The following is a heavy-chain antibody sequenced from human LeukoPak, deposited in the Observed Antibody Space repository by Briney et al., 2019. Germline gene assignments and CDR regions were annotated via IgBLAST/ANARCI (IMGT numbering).Heavy chain of an antibody. Sequence: ASVKVSCKASGYTFTGYYMYWGRQAPRQGLEWMGCVNPNSGGTNFAQKFQGRGTMYRDTSISTAYMELGRLRSDDTAVYSCATLDIAVAGIGRAEGPDYWGQGTLVTVSS. CDR2: VNPNSGGT. D-gene: IGHD6-19*01. CDR1: GYTFTGYY. V-gene: IGHV1-2*02. CDR3: ATLDIAVAGIGRAEGPDY. J-gene: IGHJ4*02.